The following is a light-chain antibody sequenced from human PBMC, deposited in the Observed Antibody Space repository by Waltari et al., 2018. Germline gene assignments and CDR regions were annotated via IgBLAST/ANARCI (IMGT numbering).Light chain of an antibody. V-gene: IGKV4-1*01. CDR3: QQYYNTPLYT. J-gene: IGKJ2*01. CDR2: WAS. Sequence: DIVMTQSPDSLAVSLGERATINCKSSQSVFYSSNNKNYLAWYQQKPGQPPKLLIYWASTRESGVPDRFSGSGSGTDFTLTISSLQAEDVAVYYCQQYYNTPLYTFGQGTKLEIK. CDR1: QSVFYSSNNKNY.